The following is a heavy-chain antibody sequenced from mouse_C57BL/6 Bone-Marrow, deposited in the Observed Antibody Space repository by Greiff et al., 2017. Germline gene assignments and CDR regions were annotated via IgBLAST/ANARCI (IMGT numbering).Heavy chain of an antibody. V-gene: IGHV6-6*01. CDR1: GFTFSDAW. Sequence: EVQVVESGGGLVQPGGSMKLSCAASGFTFSDAWMDWVRQSPEKGLEWVAEIRNKANNHATYYAESVKGRFTISRDDSKSSVYLQMNSLRAEDTGIYYCTIDYYGSSGFAYWGQGTLVTVSA. CDR2: IRNKANNHAT. D-gene: IGHD1-1*01. CDR3: TIDYYGSSGFAY. J-gene: IGHJ3*01.